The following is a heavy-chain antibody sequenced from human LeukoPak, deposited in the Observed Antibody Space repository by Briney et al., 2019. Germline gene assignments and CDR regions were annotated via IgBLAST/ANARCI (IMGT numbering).Heavy chain of an antibody. J-gene: IGHJ4*02. D-gene: IGHD4-17*01. V-gene: IGHV3-66*02. CDR1: GFTLSSNY. CDR3: ARTTVTYFDD. CDR2: IYSGGST. Sequence: GGSLRLSCAATGFTLSSNYMSWVRQAPGKGLEWVSVIYSGGSTYYADSVKGRDTISRDNSKNTLYLQMNSLSAEDTAVYYCARTTVTYFDDWGQGTLVTVAS.